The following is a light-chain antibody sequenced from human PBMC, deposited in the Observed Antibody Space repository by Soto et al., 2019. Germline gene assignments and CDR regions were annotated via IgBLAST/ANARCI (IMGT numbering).Light chain of an antibody. CDR2: GAS. CDR3: QQYGSSPLT. V-gene: IGKV3-20*01. CDR1: QSVSSSY. J-gene: IGKJ4*01. Sequence: EIVLTQSPGTLSLSPGERATLSCRASQSVSSSYLAWYQQKPGQAPRLLISGASSRAAGIPDRFSGSGSGTDFTLTISRLEPEDFSVYYCQQYGSSPLTFGGGTKVEIK.